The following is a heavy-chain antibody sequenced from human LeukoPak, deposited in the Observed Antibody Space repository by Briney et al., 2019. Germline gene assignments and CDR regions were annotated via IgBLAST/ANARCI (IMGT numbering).Heavy chain of an antibody. CDR3: ARGRGHGSGSYYNPRYWYFDL. CDR1: GGSFSGYH. CDR2: INHSGST. J-gene: IGHJ2*01. D-gene: IGHD3-10*01. Sequence: SETLSLTCAVYGGSFSGYHWSWIRQPPGKGLEWIGEINHSGSTNYNPSLKSRVTISVDTSKNQFSLKLSSVTAADTAVYYCARGRGHGSGSYYNPRYWYFDLWGRGTLVTVSS. V-gene: IGHV4-34*01.